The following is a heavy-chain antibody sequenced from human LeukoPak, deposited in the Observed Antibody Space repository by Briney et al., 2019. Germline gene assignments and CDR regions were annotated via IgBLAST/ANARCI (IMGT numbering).Heavy chain of an antibody. CDR1: GSSISSGYY. D-gene: IGHD3-10*01. CDR3: ARVLWFGAYNFDY. Sequence: SETLSLTCAVSGSSISSGYYWGWIRQPPGKGLEWIGSIYHSGSTYYNPSLKSRVTISVDTPKNQFSLKLSSVTAADTAVYYCARVLWFGAYNFDYWGQGTLVTVSS. J-gene: IGHJ4*02. CDR2: IYHSGST. V-gene: IGHV4-38-2*01.